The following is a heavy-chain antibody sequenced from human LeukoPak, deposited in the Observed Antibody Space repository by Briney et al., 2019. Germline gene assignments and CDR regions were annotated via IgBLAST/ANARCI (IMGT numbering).Heavy chain of an antibody. CDR2: IYSGGST. V-gene: IGHV3-53*01. J-gene: IGHJ6*02. D-gene: IGHD6-13*01. Sequence: GGSLRLSCAASGFTVSSNYMNWVRQAPGKGLEWVSVIYSGGSTYYADSVKGRFTISRDNSKNTLYLQMNSLRAEDTAVYYCARDIRYSSSSALYYYYGMDVWGQGTTVTVSS. CDR1: GFTVSSNY. CDR3: ARDIRYSSSSALYYYYGMDV.